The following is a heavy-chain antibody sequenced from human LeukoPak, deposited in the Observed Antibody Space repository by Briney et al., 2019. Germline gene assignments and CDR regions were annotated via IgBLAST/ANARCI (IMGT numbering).Heavy chain of an antibody. CDR3: ATGYCSSTSCGTAYYYYYMDV. CDR2: INPNSGGT. D-gene: IGHD2-2*01. J-gene: IGHJ6*03. Sequence: ASVKVSCKASGYTFTGYYMHWVRQAPGQGLEWVGWINPNSGGTNYAQKFQGRVTMTRDTSISTAYMELSRLRSDDTAVYYCATGYCSSTSCGTAYYYYYMDVWGKGTTVTVSS. CDR1: GYTFTGYY. V-gene: IGHV1-2*02.